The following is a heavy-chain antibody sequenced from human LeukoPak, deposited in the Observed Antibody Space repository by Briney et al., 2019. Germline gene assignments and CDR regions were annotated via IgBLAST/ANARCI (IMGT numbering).Heavy chain of an antibody. V-gene: IGHV4-59*01. J-gene: IGHJ4*02. D-gene: IGHD3/OR15-3a*01. Sequence: SETLSLTCTVSGGSINGYYWSWIRQPPGKGLEWIGYIYYSGSTNYNPSLKRRVTISVDTSKNQFSLKLSSVTAADTAVYYCARSHSVWTSFDYWGQGTLVTVSS. CDR2: IYYSGST. CDR1: GGSINGYY. CDR3: ARSHSVWTSFDY.